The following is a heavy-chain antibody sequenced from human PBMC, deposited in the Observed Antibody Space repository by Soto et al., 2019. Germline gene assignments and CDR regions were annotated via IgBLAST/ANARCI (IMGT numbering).Heavy chain of an antibody. J-gene: IGHJ4*02. D-gene: IGHD3-10*01. CDR3: ATSYGSGYRAFDY. CDR1: GDTFSFYT. V-gene: IGHV1-69*02. CDR2: INPILSMS. Sequence: SVNVSCKASGDTFSFYTINWVRQAPGLGLEWVGRINPILSMSNYAQKFQGRVTMTADKSTSTAYMELRSLRFEDTAIYYCATSYGSGYRAFDYWGQGALVTVSS.